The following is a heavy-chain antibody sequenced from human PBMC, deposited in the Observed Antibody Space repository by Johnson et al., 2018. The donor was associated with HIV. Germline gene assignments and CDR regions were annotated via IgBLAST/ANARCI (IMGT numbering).Heavy chain of an antibody. Sequence: VESGGGLVQPGRSRRVSCAASGFIFEHYAMHWVRQAPGKGLEWVSGISWNSGTIAYADSVKGRLTISRDNSKNTLYLQMNSLRAEDTAVYYCAKDIASGYTNGGTLDIWGQGTMVTVSS. J-gene: IGHJ3*02. D-gene: IGHD6-19*01. CDR2: ISWNSGTI. V-gene: IGHV3-9*01. CDR1: GFIFEHYA. CDR3: AKDIASGYTNGGTLDI.